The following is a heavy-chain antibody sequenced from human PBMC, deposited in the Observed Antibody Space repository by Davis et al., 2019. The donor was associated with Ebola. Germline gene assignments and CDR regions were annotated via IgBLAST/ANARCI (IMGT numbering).Heavy chain of an antibody. CDR1: SGTFSSYA. CDR2: ISAYNGNT. D-gene: IGHD6-19*01. CDR3: ARRLVWDWFDP. Sequence: ASSKVSCNASSGTFSSYAISWVRQAPGQGLEWMGWISAYNGNTNYAQKLQGRVTMTTDTSTSTAYMELRSLRSDDTAVYYCARRLVWDWFDPWGQGTLVTVSS. V-gene: IGHV1-18*01. J-gene: IGHJ5*02.